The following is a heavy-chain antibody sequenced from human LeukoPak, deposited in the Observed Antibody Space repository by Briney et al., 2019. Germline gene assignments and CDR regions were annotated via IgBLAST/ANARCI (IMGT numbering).Heavy chain of an antibody. D-gene: IGHD3-22*01. Sequence: ASVKVSCKASGYTFTSYAISWVRQAPGQGLEWMGWISVYSGNTHYAQKVQGRVTMTTDTSTTTAYMELRSLRSDDTAVYYCARDYYDTSGYFYGSNYWGQGTLVTVSS. J-gene: IGHJ4*02. V-gene: IGHV1-18*01. CDR2: ISVYSGNT. CDR3: ARDYYDTSGYFYGSNY. CDR1: GYTFTSYA.